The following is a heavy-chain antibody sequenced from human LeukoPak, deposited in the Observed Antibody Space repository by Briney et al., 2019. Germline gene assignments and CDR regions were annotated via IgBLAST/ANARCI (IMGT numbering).Heavy chain of an antibody. D-gene: IGHD6-13*01. CDR3: AKSVAAAGRGYFDY. CDR2: ISGSGGST. CDR1: GFTFSSYA. Sequence: GGPLRLSCAASGFTFSSYAMSWVRQAPGKGLEWVSAISGSGGSTYYADSVKGRFTISRDNSKNTLYLQMNSLRAEDTAVYYCAKSVAAAGRGYFDYWGQGTLVTVSS. J-gene: IGHJ4*02. V-gene: IGHV3-23*01.